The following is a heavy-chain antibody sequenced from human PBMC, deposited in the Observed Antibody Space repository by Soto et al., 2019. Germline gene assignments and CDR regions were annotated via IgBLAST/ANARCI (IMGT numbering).Heavy chain of an antibody. Sequence: QVQLVQSGAEVKKPGASVKVSCKASGYTFTSYGISWVRQAPGQGLEWMGWISAYNGNTNYAQKLQGRVTMTTDTSTSTAYMELRSLRSDDTAVYYCARVVVVVPAAARQYDYYYMDVWGKGTTVTVSS. CDR2: ISAYNGNT. J-gene: IGHJ6*03. D-gene: IGHD2-2*01. CDR3: ARVVVVVPAAARQYDYYYMDV. V-gene: IGHV1-18*01. CDR1: GYTFTSYG.